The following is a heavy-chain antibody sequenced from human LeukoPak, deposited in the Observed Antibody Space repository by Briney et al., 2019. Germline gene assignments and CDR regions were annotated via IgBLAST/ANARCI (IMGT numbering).Heavy chain of an antibody. V-gene: IGHV4-4*07. Sequence: KSSETLSLTCTVSGGSISSYYWSWIRQPAGKGLEWIGRIYTSGSTNYNPSLKSRVTISIDTSKNQFSLKLSSVTAADTTVYFCARQLYVSGSYYAPMDVWGKGTTVTISS. D-gene: IGHD3-10*01. J-gene: IGHJ6*03. CDR3: ARQLYVSGSYYAPMDV. CDR2: IYTSGST. CDR1: GGSISSYY.